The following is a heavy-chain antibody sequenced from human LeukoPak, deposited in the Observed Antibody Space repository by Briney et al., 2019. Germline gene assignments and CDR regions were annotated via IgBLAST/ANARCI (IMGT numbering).Heavy chain of an antibody. CDR2: IIPILGIA. CDR3: AREEGGAGLYGFDI. D-gene: IGHD1-26*01. CDR1: GGTFSSYA. V-gene: IGHV1-69*04. Sequence: SVKVSCKASGGTFSSYAISWVRQAPGQGLEWMGRIIPILGIANYAQKFQGRVTITADKSTSTAYMELSSLRSEDTAVYYCAREEGGAGLYGFDIWGQGTMVTVSS. J-gene: IGHJ3*02.